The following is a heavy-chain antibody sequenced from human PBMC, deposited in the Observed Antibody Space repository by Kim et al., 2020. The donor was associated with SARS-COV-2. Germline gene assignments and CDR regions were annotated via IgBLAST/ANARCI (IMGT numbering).Heavy chain of an antibody. J-gene: IGHJ4*02. Sequence: SETLSLTCAVYGGSFSGYYWSWIRQPPGKGLEWIGEINHSGSTNYNPSLKSRVTISVDTSKNQFSLKLSSVTAADTAVYYCARVVRYDILTGYYHPFDYWGQGTLVTVSS. CDR1: GGSFSGYY. CDR3: ARVVRYDILTGYYHPFDY. V-gene: IGHV4-34*01. D-gene: IGHD3-9*01. CDR2: INHSGST.